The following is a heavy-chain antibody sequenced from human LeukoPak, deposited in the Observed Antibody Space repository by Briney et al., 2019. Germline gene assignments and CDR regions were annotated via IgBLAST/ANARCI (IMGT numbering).Heavy chain of an antibody. CDR2: ISYDGSNK. D-gene: IGHD3-10*01. V-gene: IGHV3-30-3*02. J-gene: IGHJ4*02. Sequence: GRSLRLSCAASGFTFSSYAMHWVRQAPGKGLEWVAVISYDGSNKYYADSVKGRFTISRDNSKNTLYLQMNSLRDEDTAVYYCAKNLELWFGDLLYFDSWGQGTLVTVSS. CDR3: AKNLELWFGDLLYFDS. CDR1: GFTFSSYA.